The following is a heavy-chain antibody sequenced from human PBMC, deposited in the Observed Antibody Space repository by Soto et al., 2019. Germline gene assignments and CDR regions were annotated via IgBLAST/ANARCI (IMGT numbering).Heavy chain of an antibody. J-gene: IGHJ4*02. CDR3: ARDRVGTTLQYFDY. CDR2: ISSSGSTI. V-gene: IGHV3-48*03. D-gene: IGHD1-26*01. Sequence: SGGSLRLSCAASGFTFSSYDMTWVRQAPGKGLEWVSYISSSGSTIKYADSVKGRFTISRDNAKNSLYLQMNSLRADDTAVYYCARDRVGTTLQYFDYWGQGALVTVPS. CDR1: GFTFSSYD.